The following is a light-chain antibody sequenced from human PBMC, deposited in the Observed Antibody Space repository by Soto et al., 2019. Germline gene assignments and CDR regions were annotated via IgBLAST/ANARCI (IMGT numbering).Light chain of an antibody. V-gene: IGKV2-30*01. CDR2: KVS. J-gene: IGKJ1*01. CDR1: QSLVYSDGNTY. Sequence: DVVMTQSPLSLPVTLGQPASISCRSSQSLVYSDGNTYLNWFQQRPGQSPRRLIYKVSNRDSGVPDRVSGSGSGTDFTLKISRVEAEDVGVYYGMQGTHCLWTFGQGTKVEIK. CDR3: MQGTHCLWT.